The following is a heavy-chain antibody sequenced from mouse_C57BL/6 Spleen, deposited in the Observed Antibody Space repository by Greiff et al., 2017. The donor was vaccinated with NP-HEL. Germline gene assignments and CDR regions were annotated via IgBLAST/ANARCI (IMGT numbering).Heavy chain of an antibody. CDR2: IYPSDSET. J-gene: IGHJ3*01. D-gene: IGHD2-4*01. V-gene: IGHV1-61*01. CDR3: ARDYYDYVGFAY. Sequence: VQLQQPGAELVRPGSSVKLSCKASGYTFTSYWMDWVKQRPGQGLEWIGNIYPSDSETHYNQKFKDKATLTVAKSSSTAYMQLSSLTSEDSAVYYCARDYYDYVGFAYWGQGTLVTVSA. CDR1: GYTFTSYW.